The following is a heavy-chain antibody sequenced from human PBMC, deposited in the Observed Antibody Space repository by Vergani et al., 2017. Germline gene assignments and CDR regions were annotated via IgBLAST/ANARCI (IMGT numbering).Heavy chain of an antibody. V-gene: IGHV3-23*01. D-gene: IGHD1-7*01. J-gene: IGHJ4*02. Sequence: EVHLLESGGGLVQPGGSLRLSCAASGFSFSNYAMAWVRQAPGKGLECISGIVGNGATSHHADSVKGRFTISRDNSKNTLYLEMNSLRAEDTAVYYCVKGRVWYWNYVNSFDNWGQGTLVAVSS. CDR3: VKGRVWYWNYVNSFDN. CDR1: GFSFSNYA. CDR2: IVGNGATS.